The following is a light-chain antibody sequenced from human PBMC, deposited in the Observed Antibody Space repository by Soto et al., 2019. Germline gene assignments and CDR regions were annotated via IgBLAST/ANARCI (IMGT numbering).Light chain of an antibody. CDR3: QQGNTWPWT. CDR2: GAS. J-gene: IGKJ1*01. Sequence: EVVLTQSPGILSLSPGERATLSCRASQSVSSNLAWYQQKPGQAPRLLIYGASTRETGIPGRFSGSGSGTEFTLIISSLEPEDFAFYYCQQGNTWPWTFGQGTKVDIK. CDR1: QSVSSN. V-gene: IGKV3-15*01.